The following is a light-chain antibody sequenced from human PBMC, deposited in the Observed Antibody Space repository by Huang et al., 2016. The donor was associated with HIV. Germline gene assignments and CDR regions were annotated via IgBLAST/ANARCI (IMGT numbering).Light chain of an antibody. Sequence: EIVLTQSPGTLSLSPGERATLSCRASQSVSSSYLAWYQQKPGQAPRRLIYGASSRATGIPDRFSCSGSGTDFTLTISRLEPEDFAVYYCQQYGSSPPTWTFGQGTKVEIK. CDR1: QSVSSSY. J-gene: IGKJ1*01. CDR2: GAS. CDR3: QQYGSSPPTWT. V-gene: IGKV3-20*01.